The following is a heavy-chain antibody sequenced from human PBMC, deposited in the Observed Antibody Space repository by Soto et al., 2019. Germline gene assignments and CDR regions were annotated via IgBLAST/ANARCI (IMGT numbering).Heavy chain of an antibody. J-gene: IGHJ5*02. CDR3: ARGPTDYGDYVWFDP. V-gene: IGHV3-21*01. Sequence: GGSLRLSCAASGFTFSSYSMNWVRQAPGKGLEWVSSISSSSSYIYYADSVKGRFTISRDNAKNSLYLQMNILRAEDTAVYYCARGPTDYGDYVWFDPWDQLTLVTVSS. D-gene: IGHD4-17*01. CDR2: ISSSSSYI. CDR1: GFTFSSYS.